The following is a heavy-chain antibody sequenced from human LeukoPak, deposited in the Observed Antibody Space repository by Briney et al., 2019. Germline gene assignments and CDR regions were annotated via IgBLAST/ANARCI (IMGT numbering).Heavy chain of an antibody. CDR1: GFTFSSYA. CDR3: ARGLAVTGTYFQH. CDR2: ISGGADTT. V-gene: IGHV3-23*01. Sequence: PGGSLRLSCAASGFTFSSYAMSWVRQAPGKGLEWVSAISGGADTTYYADSVKGRFIISRDNSRNTLYLQMDSLRAEDTAVYYCARGLAVTGTYFQHWGQGTLVTVSS. J-gene: IGHJ1*01. D-gene: IGHD6-19*01.